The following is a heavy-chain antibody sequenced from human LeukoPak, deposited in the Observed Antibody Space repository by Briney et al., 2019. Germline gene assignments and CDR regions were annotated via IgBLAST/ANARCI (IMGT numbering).Heavy chain of an antibody. CDR2: INPNSGGT. CDR1: GYTFTGYY. D-gene: IGHD3-10*01. CDR3: ARAGWFGEFDYYYYYYMDV. Sequence: ASVKVSCKASGYTFTGYYMHWVRQAPGQGLEWMGWINPNSGGTNYAQKFQGRVTMTRDTSISTAYMELRSLRSDDTAVYYCARAGWFGEFDYYYYYYMDVWGKGTTVTVSS. J-gene: IGHJ6*03. V-gene: IGHV1-2*02.